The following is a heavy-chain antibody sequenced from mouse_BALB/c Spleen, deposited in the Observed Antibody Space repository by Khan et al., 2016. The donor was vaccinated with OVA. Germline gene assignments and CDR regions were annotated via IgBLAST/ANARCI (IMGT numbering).Heavy chain of an antibody. CDR3: ARDAGRY. Sequence: VQLKQSGPELVKPGASVKISCKTSGYTFPEYTVHWVKQSLGKSLDWIGVINHKSGNTAYNQKFKGKATLTVDKSSSTAYMEFRSLTSEDSAIYYCARDAGRYWGQGTSVTVAS. J-gene: IGHJ4*01. D-gene: IGHD3-3*01. CDR1: GYTFPEYT. V-gene: IGHV1-18*01. CDR2: INHKSGNT.